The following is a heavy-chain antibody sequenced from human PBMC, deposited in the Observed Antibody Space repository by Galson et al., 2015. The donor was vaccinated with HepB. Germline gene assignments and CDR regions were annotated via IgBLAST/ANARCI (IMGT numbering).Heavy chain of an antibody. CDR2: ISSSSSTI. Sequence: SLRLSCAASGFTFSSYSMNWVRQAPGKGLEWVSYISSSSSTIYYADSVKGRFTISRDNAKNSLYLQMNSLRAEDTAVYYCARDSGSQWFGELLPTLDPWGQGTLVTVSS. D-gene: IGHD3-10*01. V-gene: IGHV3-48*04. CDR1: GFTFSSYS. J-gene: IGHJ5*02. CDR3: ARDSGSQWFGELLPTLDP.